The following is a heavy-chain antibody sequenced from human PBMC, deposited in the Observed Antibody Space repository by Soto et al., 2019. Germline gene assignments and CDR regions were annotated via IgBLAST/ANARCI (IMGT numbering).Heavy chain of an antibody. CDR1: GFTFSSYG. Sequence: GGSLRLSCAASGFTFSSYGMHWVRQAPGKGLEWVAVIWYDGSNKYYADSVKGRFTISRDNSKNTLYLQMNSLRAEDTAVYYCARATAMLWLHYAFDIWGQGTMVTVSS. J-gene: IGHJ3*02. CDR3: ARATAMLWLHYAFDI. D-gene: IGHD5-18*01. CDR2: IWYDGSNK. V-gene: IGHV3-33*01.